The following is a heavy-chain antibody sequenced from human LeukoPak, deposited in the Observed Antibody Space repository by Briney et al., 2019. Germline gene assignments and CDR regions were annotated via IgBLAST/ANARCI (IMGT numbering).Heavy chain of an antibody. CDR1: GVSISNYY. V-gene: IGHV4-4*07. CDR2: IYSSGIT. Sequence: SETLSLTCTVSGVSISNYYWSWIRQPAGKGLEWIGRIYSSGITNYHPSLKSRVTMSVDTSKNQFSLKLSSVTAADTAVYYCARDRSSGYYFDYWGQGTLVTVSS. J-gene: IGHJ4*02. CDR3: ARDRSSGYYFDY. D-gene: IGHD6-19*01.